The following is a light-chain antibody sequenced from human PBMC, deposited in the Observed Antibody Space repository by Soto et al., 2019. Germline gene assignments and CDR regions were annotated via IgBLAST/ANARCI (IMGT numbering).Light chain of an antibody. CDR3: CSYSGSSTHYV. J-gene: IGLJ1*01. Sequence: QSVLTQPASVSGSPGQSITISSTGTSSDGVSYNLVSWYQQHPGKAPKLMIYEGSKRPSGVSNRFSGSKSGNTASLTISGLQAEDEADYYCCSYSGSSTHYVFGTGTKVTVL. CDR1: SSDGVSYNL. CDR2: EGS. V-gene: IGLV2-23*01.